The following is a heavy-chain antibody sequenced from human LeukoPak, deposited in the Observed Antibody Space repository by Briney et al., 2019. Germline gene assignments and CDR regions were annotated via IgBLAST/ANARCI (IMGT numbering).Heavy chain of an antibody. Sequence: GKSLKISCKGSGYSFTSYWIGWGRHTPGKGLEWMGIIYPGDSDTRYSPSFQVQVTISAHKSISTAYLQWSSLKASDTAMYYCARLNGDCFAYWGQGTLVTVSS. J-gene: IGHJ4*02. CDR2: IYPGDSDT. CDR3: ARLNGDCFAY. CDR1: GYSFTSYW. D-gene: IGHD4-17*01. V-gene: IGHV5-51*01.